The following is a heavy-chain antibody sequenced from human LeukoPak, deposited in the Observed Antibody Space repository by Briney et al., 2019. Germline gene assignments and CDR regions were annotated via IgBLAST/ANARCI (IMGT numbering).Heavy chain of an antibody. D-gene: IGHD1-14*01. V-gene: IGHV1-69*05. CDR2: IVPIFGTA. CDR1: EGTFSSYA. CDR3: AVRDSSGRGSPYDY. J-gene: IGHJ4*02. Sequence: SVTVSCKASEGTFSSYAISWVRQAPGQGLEWMGGIVPIFGTANYAQKFQGRVTITTDESTSTAYMELSSLRSEDTAVYYCAVRDSSGRGSPYDYWGQGTLVTVSS.